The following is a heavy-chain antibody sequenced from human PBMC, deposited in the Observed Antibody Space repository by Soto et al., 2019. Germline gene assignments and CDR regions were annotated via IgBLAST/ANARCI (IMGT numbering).Heavy chain of an antibody. CDR1: GFTFSSYA. J-gene: IGHJ6*02. D-gene: IGHD1-1*01. CDR3: ARDRLRYNWIDFPYYCYGMDV. CDR2: ISYDGSNK. Sequence: QVQLVESGGGVVQPGRSLRLSCAASGFTFSSYAMHWVRQAPGKGLEWVAVISYDGSNKYYADSVKGRFTISRDNSKNTLDRQMHSLRAKDTAVYYCARDRLRYNWIDFPYYCYGMDVWGQGTTVTVSS. V-gene: IGHV3-30-3*01.